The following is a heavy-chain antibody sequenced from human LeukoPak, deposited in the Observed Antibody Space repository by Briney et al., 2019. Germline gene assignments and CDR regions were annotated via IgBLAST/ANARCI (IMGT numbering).Heavy chain of an antibody. D-gene: IGHD3-10*01. CDR2: ISYDGTNK. Sequence: GGSLRLSCAASKFTFAAYDMHWVRQAPGKGLEWVAVISYDGTNKYYADSVRGRFTISRDTSKNTLYLQMNSLRAEDTAVYYCAKEYGSGSYFYFYAMDVWGQGTTATVSS. CDR1: KFTFAAYD. CDR3: AKEYGSGSYFYFYAMDV. V-gene: IGHV3-30*18. J-gene: IGHJ6*02.